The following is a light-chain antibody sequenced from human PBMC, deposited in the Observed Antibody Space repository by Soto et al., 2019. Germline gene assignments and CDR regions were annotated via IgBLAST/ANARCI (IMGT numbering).Light chain of an antibody. J-gene: IGKJ1*01. CDR1: QSISTW. CDR2: KAS. CDR3: QQHSSYWT. Sequence: DIQMTQSPSTLSASVGDRVTITCRASQSISTWLAWYQQKPGKAPKVLIYKASTLESGVPSRFSGTGSGTEFTLTINSLQPDDFATYYCQQHSSYWTFGQGIKVEIK. V-gene: IGKV1-5*03.